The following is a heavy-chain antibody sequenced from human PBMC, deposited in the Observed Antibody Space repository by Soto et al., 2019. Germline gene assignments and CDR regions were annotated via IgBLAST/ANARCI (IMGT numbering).Heavy chain of an antibody. CDR1: GFTFSSYA. CDR3: APTVSYCGGDCYSRFGNWFDP. Sequence: GESLKISCAASGFTFSSYAMSWVRQAPGKGLGGVSAISGSGGGTYYADSVKGRFTISRDNSKNTLYLQMNSLRAEDTAVYYCAPTVSYCGGDCYSRFGNWFDPWGQGTLVTVSS. V-gene: IGHV3-23*01. D-gene: IGHD2-21*02. J-gene: IGHJ5*02. CDR2: ISGSGGGT.